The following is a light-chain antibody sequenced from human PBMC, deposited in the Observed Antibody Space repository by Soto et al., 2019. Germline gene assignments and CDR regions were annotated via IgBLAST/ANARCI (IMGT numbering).Light chain of an antibody. CDR3: SSYSSRTTLV. V-gene: IGLV2-14*01. CDR1: SSDVGGYND. J-gene: IGLJ2*01. CDR2: DVS. Sequence: QSVLTQPASVSGSPGQSITISCTGTSSDVGGYNDVSWYQQHPGKVPNLMIYDVSQRPSGVSNRFSGSKSGNTASLTIYGLPDEDEADYYCSSYSSRTTLVFGGGTKLTVL.